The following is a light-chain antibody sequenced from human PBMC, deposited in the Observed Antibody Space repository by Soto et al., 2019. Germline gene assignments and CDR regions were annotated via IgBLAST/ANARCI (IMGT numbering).Light chain of an antibody. Sequence: EIVLTQSPATLSLSPGERATLSCRASQSISSNLAWYQQKPGQAPRLLIFDASNRATGIPARFSGSGSGTDFTLTSSSLEPDDFAVYYCQQRGNWPSFGGGTKLELK. CDR1: QSISSN. J-gene: IGKJ4*01. CDR2: DAS. CDR3: QQRGNWPS. V-gene: IGKV3-11*01.